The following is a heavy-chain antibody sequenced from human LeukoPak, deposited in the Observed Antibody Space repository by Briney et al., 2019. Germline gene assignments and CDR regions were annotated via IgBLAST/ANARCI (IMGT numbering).Heavy chain of an antibody. CDR3: ARGEKFHRYNWFDP. V-gene: IGHV3-11*04. CDR2: ISSSGSTI. CDR1: GFTFSDYY. Sequence: NPGGSLRLSCAASGFTFSDYYMSWIRQAPGKGLEWVSYISSSGSTIYYADSVKGRFTISRDNAKNSPYLQMNSLRAEDTAVYYCARGEKFHRYNWFDPWGQGTLVTVSS. J-gene: IGHJ5*02.